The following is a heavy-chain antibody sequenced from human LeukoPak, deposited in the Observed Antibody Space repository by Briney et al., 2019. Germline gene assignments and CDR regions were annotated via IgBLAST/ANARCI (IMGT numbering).Heavy chain of an antibody. CDR2: IYYSGST. CDR1: GGSISSYY. V-gene: IGHV4-59*01. CDR3: ARDTRAITFGGVIVRTFDY. J-gene: IGHJ4*02. Sequence: SETLSLTCTVSGGSISSYYWSWIRQPPGKGLEWIGYIYYSGSTNYNPSLKSRVTISVDTSKNQFSLKLSSVTAADTAVYYCARDTRAITFGGVIVRTFDYWGQGTLVTVSS. D-gene: IGHD3-16*02.